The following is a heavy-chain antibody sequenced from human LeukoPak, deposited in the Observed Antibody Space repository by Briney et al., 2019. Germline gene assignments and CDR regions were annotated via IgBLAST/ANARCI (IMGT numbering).Heavy chain of an antibody. CDR2: ISGSGGVT. CDR1: GLTFSNYA. J-gene: IGHJ4*02. V-gene: IGHV3-23*01. Sequence: GGSLRLSCAASGLTFSNYAMSWVRQAPGKGLDWVSTISGSGGVTYYPDSVRGRFTISRDNSRNTLHLQMDSLRDEDTAIYYCALWPEGATPKFHHWGQGTLVTVSS. D-gene: IGHD1-26*01. CDR3: ALWPEGATPKFHH.